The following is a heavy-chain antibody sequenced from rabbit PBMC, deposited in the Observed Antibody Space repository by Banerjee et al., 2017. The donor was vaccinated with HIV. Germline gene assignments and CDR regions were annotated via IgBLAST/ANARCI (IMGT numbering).Heavy chain of an antibody. J-gene: IGHJ4*01. CDR1: GFSFSNKYV. Sequence: QSLEESGGDLVKPEGSLTLTCTASGFSFSNKYVMCWVRQAPGKGLEWIACIYSGSSGSTWYASWAKGRFTISKTSWTTVTLQMTSLTAADTATYFCARDSAGREDFNLWGPGTLVTVS. D-gene: IGHD4-1*01. CDR3: ARDSAGREDFNL. V-gene: IGHV1S40*01. CDR2: IYSGSSGST.